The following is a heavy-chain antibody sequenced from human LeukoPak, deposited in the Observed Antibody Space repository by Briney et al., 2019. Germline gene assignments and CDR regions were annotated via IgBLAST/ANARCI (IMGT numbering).Heavy chain of an antibody. CDR2: IYPGDSDT. CDR3: ARHGGPLRFFYLPPDY. D-gene: IGHD3-3*01. CDR1: GYSFPSYW. Sequence: GESLKISCKGSGYSFPSYWIGWVRQMPGKGLEWMGIIYPGDSDTRYSPSFQGQVTISADKSISTAYLQWSSLKASDTAMYCCARHGGPLRFFYLPPDYWGQGTLVTVSS. V-gene: IGHV5-51*01. J-gene: IGHJ4*02.